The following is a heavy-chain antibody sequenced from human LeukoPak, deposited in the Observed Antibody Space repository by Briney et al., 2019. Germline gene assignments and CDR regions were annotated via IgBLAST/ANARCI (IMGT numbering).Heavy chain of an antibody. J-gene: IGHJ5*02. CDR1: GGSISSHY. CDR3: ARDRLQLQS. CDR2: IYYSGST. D-gene: IGHD1-1*01. Sequence: SETLSLTCTVSGGSISSHYWSWIRQPPGKGLEWIGYIYYSGSTNYNPSLKSRVTISVDTSKKQFSLKLSSVTAADTAVYYCARDRLQLQSWGQGTLVTVSS. V-gene: IGHV4-59*11.